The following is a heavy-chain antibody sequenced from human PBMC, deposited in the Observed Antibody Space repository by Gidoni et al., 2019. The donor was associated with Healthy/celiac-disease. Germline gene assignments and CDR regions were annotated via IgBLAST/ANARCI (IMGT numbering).Heavy chain of an antibody. CDR3: TTDPPVMYNWNVVVVTAP. V-gene: IGHV3-15*01. CDR1: GFTFSNAW. Sequence: EVQLVESGGGLVKPGGSLRLSCAASGFTFSNAWMRWVRQAPGKGLEWVGRIKSKTDGGTTDYAAPVKGRFTISRDDSKNTLYLQMNSLKTEDTAVYYCTTDPPVMYNWNVVVVTAPWGQGTLVTVSS. D-gene: IGHD1-20*01. CDR2: IKSKTDGGTT. J-gene: IGHJ5*02.